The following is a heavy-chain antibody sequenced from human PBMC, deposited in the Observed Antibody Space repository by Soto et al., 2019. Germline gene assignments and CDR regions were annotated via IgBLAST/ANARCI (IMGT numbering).Heavy chain of an antibody. CDR1: GASISSSY. V-gene: IGHV4-59*01. CDR2: VHYSGST. D-gene: IGHD3-22*01. J-gene: IGHJ3*01. Sequence: SETLSLTCTVSGASISSSYWSWIRQSPGKGLEWIGYVHYSGSTKYNPSLNSRVTLSIDTSKNQFSLKLSSVATADTAVYYCARGYYDSRGQSNTFDVWGQGTMVTVSS. CDR3: ARGYYDSRGQSNTFDV.